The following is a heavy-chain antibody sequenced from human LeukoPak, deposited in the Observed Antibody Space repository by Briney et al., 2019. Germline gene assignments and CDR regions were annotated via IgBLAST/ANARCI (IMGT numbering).Heavy chain of an antibody. J-gene: IGHJ4*02. Sequence: GASVKVSYKASGYTFTGYYMHWVRQAPGQGLEWMGWINPNSGGTNYAQKFQGWVTMTRDTSISTAYMELSRLRSDDTAVYYCARGKDSSGYYYVYFDYWGQGTLVTVSS. CDR1: GYTFTGYY. CDR3: ARGKDSSGYYYVYFDY. CDR2: INPNSGGT. V-gene: IGHV1-2*04. D-gene: IGHD3-22*01.